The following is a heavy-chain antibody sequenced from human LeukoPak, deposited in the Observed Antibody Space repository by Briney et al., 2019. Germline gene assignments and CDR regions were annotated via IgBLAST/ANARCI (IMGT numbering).Heavy chain of an antibody. CDR3: ARDSGAGFGDNISRGCYYGMDV. CDR2: ISSSSSYI. Sequence: GGSLRLSCAASGFTFSSYSMTWVRQAPGKGLEWVSSISSSSSYIYYAHSVKGRFTISRDNAKNSLYLQMNSLRAEDTAVYYCARDSGAGFGDNISRGCYYGMDVWGQGTTVTVSS. CDR1: GFTFSSYS. V-gene: IGHV3-21*01. J-gene: IGHJ6*02. D-gene: IGHD3-10*01.